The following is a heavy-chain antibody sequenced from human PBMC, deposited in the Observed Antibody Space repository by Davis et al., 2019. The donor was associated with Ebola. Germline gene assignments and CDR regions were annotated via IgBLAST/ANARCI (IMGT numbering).Heavy chain of an antibody. D-gene: IGHD5-18*01. J-gene: IGHJ6*02. CDR3: ARDEGGDSYGWYYYYGMDV. Sequence: AASVKVSCKASGYTFTGYYMHWVRQAPGQGLEWMGWISAYNGNTNYAQKLQGRVTMTTDTSTSTAYMELRSLRSDDTAVYYCARDEGGDSYGWYYYYGMDVWGQGTTVTVSS. CDR1: GYTFTGYY. CDR2: ISAYNGNT. V-gene: IGHV1-18*04.